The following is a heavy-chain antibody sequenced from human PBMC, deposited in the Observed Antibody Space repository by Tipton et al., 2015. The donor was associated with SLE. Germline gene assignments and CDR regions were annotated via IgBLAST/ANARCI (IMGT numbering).Heavy chain of an antibody. CDR2: ISSSGSTI. CDR3: ARETSTIAVAGGFDP. D-gene: IGHD6-19*01. J-gene: IGHJ5*02. CDR1: GFTFSSYE. V-gene: IGHV3-48*03. Sequence: SLRLSCAASGFTFSSYEMNWVRQAPGKGLEWVSYISSSGSTIYYADSVKGRFTISRDNAKNPLYLQMNSLRAEDTAVYYCARETSTIAVAGGFDPWGQGTLVTVSS.